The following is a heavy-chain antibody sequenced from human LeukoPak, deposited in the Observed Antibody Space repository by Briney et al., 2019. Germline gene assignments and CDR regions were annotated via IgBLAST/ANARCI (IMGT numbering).Heavy chain of an antibody. Sequence: SAKVSCKASGGTFSDYALNWVRQAPGQGLEWMGVFIPILGTANSTQKFQGRVTITADISTNTVYMELSSLRSEDTAVYFCAGIPVFGVVLHQEPVWGKGTTVTVSS. J-gene: IGHJ6*04. CDR3: AGIPVFGVVLHQEPV. D-gene: IGHD3-3*01. CDR2: FIPILGTA. V-gene: IGHV1-69*10. CDR1: GGTFSDYA.